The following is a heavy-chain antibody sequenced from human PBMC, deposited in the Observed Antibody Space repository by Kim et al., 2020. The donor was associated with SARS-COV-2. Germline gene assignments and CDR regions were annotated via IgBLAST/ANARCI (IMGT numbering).Heavy chain of an antibody. D-gene: IGHD2-15*01. J-gene: IGHJ5*02. CDR3: ARYLCSGGSCYSGLWFDP. Sequence: QGRVTITADESTSTAYMELSSLRSEDTAVYYCARYLCSGGSCYSGLWFDPWGQGTLVTVSS. V-gene: IGHV1-69*01.